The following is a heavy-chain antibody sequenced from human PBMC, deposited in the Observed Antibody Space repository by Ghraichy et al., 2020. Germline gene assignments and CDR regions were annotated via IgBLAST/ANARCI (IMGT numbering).Heavy chain of an antibody. J-gene: IGHJ4*02. CDR2: ISSSSSYI. CDR1: GFTFSSYS. V-gene: IGHV3-21*01. CDR3: ASALTYYYDSSGYCY. D-gene: IGHD3-22*01. Sequence: GESLNISCAASGFTFSSYSMNWVRQAPGKGLEWVSSISSSSSYIYYADSVKGRFTISRDNAKNSLYLQMNSLRAEDTAVYYCASALTYYYDSSGYCYWGQGTLVTVSS.